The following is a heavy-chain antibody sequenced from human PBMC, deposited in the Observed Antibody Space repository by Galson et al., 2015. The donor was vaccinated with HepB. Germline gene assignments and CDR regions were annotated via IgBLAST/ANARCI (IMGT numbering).Heavy chain of an antibody. Sequence: SLRLSCAASGFTFSTYSMNWVRQAPGKGLEWVSSISSRSSYIYYADSVEGRFTISRNNAKNSQYLQMNSLSAEDTAAYYCSCTIAMAGIYYFYYWGQGTLVTVSS. D-gene: IGHD6-19*01. CDR3: SCTIAMAGIYYFYY. CDR2: ISSRSSYI. V-gene: IGHV3-21*01. J-gene: IGHJ4*02. CDR1: GFTFSTYS.